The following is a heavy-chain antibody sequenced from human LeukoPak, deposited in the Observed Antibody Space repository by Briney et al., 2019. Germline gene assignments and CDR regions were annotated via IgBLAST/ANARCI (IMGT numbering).Heavy chain of an antibody. D-gene: IGHD3-10*01. Sequence: GGSLRLSYAASGFTFVTHAMTWVRHAPVQGLDYVSLISGSGDITYYAHALKDRFTISRDNSKTTLYLQMHSLRAEDTAMYYCAARPGDLAVPFDYWGQGTLVIVSS. CDR3: AARPGDLAVPFDY. V-gene: IGHV3-23*01. CDR2: ISGSGDIT. CDR1: GFTFVTHA. J-gene: IGHJ4*02.